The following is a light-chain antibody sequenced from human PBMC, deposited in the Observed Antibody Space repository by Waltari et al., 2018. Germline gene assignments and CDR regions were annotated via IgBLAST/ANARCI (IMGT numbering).Light chain of an antibody. Sequence: IVLTQSPVTLSLSPGERATLSCRASQSVFNYLAWYQQKPGQAPRHLIYDTSNRATGIPDRVSASESGTDFTLTISRLEPEDFAVYYCHQRSSWPLTFGGGTKVEIK. J-gene: IGKJ4*01. CDR1: QSVFNY. CDR2: DTS. V-gene: IGKV3-11*01. CDR3: HQRSSWPLT.